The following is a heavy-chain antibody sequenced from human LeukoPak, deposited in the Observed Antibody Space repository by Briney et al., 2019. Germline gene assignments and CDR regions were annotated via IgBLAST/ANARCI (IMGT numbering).Heavy chain of an antibody. Sequence: QSGGSLRLSCAASGFTFSSYSMNWVRQAPGKGLEWVSAISGSGGSTYYADSVKGRFTISRDNSKNTLYLQMNSLRAEDTAVYYCAKDRSGCSSTSCYASGFDYWGQGTLVTVSS. D-gene: IGHD2-2*01. CDR2: ISGSGGST. CDR3: AKDRSGCSSTSCYASGFDY. CDR1: GFTFSSYS. V-gene: IGHV3-23*01. J-gene: IGHJ4*02.